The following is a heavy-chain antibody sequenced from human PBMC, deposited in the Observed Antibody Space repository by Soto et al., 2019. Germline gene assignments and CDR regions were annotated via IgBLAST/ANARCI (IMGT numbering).Heavy chain of an antibody. V-gene: IGHV1-69*02. Sequence: SVKVSCKASGGTFSSYTISWVRQAPGQGLEWMGRIIHILGIANYAQKFRGRVTITADKSTSTAYMELSSLRSEDTAVYYCARVDSSGWYNWFDPWGQGTLVTVSS. CDR2: IIHILGIA. D-gene: IGHD6-19*01. J-gene: IGHJ5*02. CDR1: GGTFSSYT. CDR3: ARVDSSGWYNWFDP.